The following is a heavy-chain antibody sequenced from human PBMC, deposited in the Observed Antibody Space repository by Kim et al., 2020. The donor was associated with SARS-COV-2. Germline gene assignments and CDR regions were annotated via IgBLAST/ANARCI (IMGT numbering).Heavy chain of an antibody. D-gene: IGHD1-26*01. V-gene: IGHV3-30*18. CDR1: GFTFSSYG. CDR3: AKRSGKWEFGGMDV. Sequence: GGSLRLSCAASGFTFSSYGMHWVRQAPGKGLEWVAVISYDGSNKYYADSVKGRFTISRDNSKNTLYLQMNSLRAEDTAVYYCAKRSGKWEFGGMDVWGQGTTVTVSS. CDR2: ISYDGSNK. J-gene: IGHJ6*02.